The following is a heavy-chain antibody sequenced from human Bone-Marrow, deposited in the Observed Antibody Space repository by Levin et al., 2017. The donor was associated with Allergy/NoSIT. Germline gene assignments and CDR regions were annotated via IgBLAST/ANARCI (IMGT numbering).Heavy chain of an antibody. CDR1: GGSISSGVYF. CDR3: AREGTPQSWDY. CDR2: VSHSGIT. Sequence: SETLSLTCTVSGGSISSGVYFWSWIRQLPGKGLEWIGYVSHSGITFYNQSLKSRVTISVDTSKNQFSLKLTSMTAADTAVYYCAREGTPQSWDYWGQGTLVSVSS. V-gene: IGHV4-31*03. D-gene: IGHD3-10*01. J-gene: IGHJ4*02.